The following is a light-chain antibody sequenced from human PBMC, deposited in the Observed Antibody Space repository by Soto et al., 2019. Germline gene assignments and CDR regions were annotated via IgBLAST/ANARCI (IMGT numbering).Light chain of an antibody. J-gene: IGKJ4*01. CDR1: QNVSSSY. CDR2: DAS. Sequence: EIVLTQSTGTLSLSPGERATLSCRASQNVSSSYLAWYQQKPGQAPRLLIYDASSRATGIPDRFSGSGSGTEFTLTISRLEPEDFAVYYCQQYGSSPTFGGGTKVDIK. V-gene: IGKV3-20*01. CDR3: QQYGSSPT.